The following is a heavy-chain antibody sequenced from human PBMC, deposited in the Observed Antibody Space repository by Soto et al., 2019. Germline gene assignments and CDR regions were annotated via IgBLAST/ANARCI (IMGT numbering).Heavy chain of an antibody. Sequence: QVQLVESGGGVVQPGRSLRLSCAASGFSFSSSAMHWVRQSPSKGLEWVAVVSHDGSNKYYADSVKGRVTISRDNSINTVYLQMNSLRAEDTALYYWARVSIAVARIVYYFDYWGQGTLVTVSS. V-gene: IGHV3-30-3*01. J-gene: IGHJ4*02. D-gene: IGHD6-19*01. CDR1: GFSFSSSA. CDR3: ARVSIAVARIVYYFDY. CDR2: VSHDGSNK.